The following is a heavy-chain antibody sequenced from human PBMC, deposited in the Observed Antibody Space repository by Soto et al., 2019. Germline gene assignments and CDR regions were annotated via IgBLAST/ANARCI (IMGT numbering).Heavy chain of an antibody. J-gene: IGHJ4*02. CDR2: ISGSGGST. CDR1: GFTFSNYA. Sequence: EVQLLESGGGLVQPGGSLRLSCAASGFTFSNYAMNWVRQAPGKGLEWVSAISGSGGSTYYADSVKGRFTISRDNSKNTLYLQMTSLRAEDTAVYYCSKDGLAMVRGVTYFDYWGQGTLVTVSS. V-gene: IGHV3-23*01. D-gene: IGHD3-10*01. CDR3: SKDGLAMVRGVTYFDY.